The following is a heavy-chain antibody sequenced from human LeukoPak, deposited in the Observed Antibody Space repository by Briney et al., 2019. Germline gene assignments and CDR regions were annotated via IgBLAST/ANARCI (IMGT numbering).Heavy chain of an antibody. CDR3: ARGRGIAAAGPKITYYYYYMDV. Sequence: GGSLRLSCAASEFSVGSNYMTWVRQAPGKGLEWVSLIYSGGSTYYADSVKGRFTISRDNSKNTLYLQMNSLRAEDTAVYYCARGRGIAAAGPKITYYYYYMDVWGKGTTVTVSS. CDR1: EFSVGSNY. D-gene: IGHD6-13*01. CDR2: IYSGGST. J-gene: IGHJ6*03. V-gene: IGHV3-66*01.